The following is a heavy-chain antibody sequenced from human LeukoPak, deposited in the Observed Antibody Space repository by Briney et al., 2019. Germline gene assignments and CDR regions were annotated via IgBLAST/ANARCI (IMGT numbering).Heavy chain of an antibody. CDR1: GFTFSSSA. V-gene: IGHV3-33*01. CDR2: IWYDGSSK. J-gene: IGHJ4*02. Sequence: PGRSLRLSCAASGFTFSSSAMHWVRQAPGKGLEWVAVIWYDGSSKYYADSVKGRFTISRDNSKNTLYLQMNGLRAEDTAVYYCAYSFGDEVLLAYWGQGTLVTVSS. D-gene: IGHD4-17*01. CDR3: AYSFGDEVLLAY.